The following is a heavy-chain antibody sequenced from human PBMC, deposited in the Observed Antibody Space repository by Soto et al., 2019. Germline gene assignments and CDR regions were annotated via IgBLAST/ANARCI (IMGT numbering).Heavy chain of an antibody. V-gene: IGHV3-72*01. Sequence: EVQLVQSGGGLVQPGGSLTLSCAASGFTFSDHYIDWVRQAPGKGLEWVGRSKNRADGYISVCVATLRGIFTVSRDDSKNSLLLQMTSLQHDDAAVYYCVRAQVGGTGMAVWGQGTTVTVSS. D-gene: IGHD1-26*01. CDR1: GFTFSDHY. CDR3: VRAQVGGTGMAV. J-gene: IGHJ6*02. CDR2: SKNRADGYIS.